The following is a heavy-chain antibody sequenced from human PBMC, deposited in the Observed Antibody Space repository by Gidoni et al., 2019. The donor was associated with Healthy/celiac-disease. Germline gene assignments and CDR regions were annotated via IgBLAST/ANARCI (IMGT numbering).Heavy chain of an antibody. CDR3: ARVGFGEQQLSYYFDY. Sequence: EVQLVESGGGLIQPGGSLRLSCAASGFTVSSNYMSWVRQAPGKGLGWVSVIYSGGSTYYADSVKSRFTISRDNSKNTLYLQMNSLRAEDTAVYYCARVGFGEQQLSYYFDYWGQGTLVTVSS. V-gene: IGHV3-53*01. J-gene: IGHJ4*02. D-gene: IGHD6-13*01. CDR2: IYSGGST. CDR1: GFTVSSNY.